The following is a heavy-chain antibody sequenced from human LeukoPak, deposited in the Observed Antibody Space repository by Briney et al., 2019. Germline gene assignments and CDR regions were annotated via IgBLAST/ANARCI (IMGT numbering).Heavy chain of an antibody. D-gene: IGHD3-10*01. J-gene: IGHJ4*02. Sequence: PGGSLRLSCAASGFTFSNAWMSWVRQAPGKGLEWVGRIKSKTDGGTTDYAAPVKGRFTISRDDSKNTLYLQMNSLKTEDTAAYYCTTDSGSYSQGFDYWGQGTLVTVSS. CDR1: GFTFSNAW. V-gene: IGHV3-15*01. CDR2: IKSKTDGGTT. CDR3: TTDSGSYSQGFDY.